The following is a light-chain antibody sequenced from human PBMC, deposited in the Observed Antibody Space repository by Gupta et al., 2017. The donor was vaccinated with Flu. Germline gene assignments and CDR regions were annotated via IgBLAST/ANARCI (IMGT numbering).Light chain of an antibody. V-gene: IGLV3-21*02. CDR1: NIGRKS. CDR2: EDR. Sequence: SCALPPPPSVSVAPGQTAEITCGGDNIGRKSVHWYQQKPGQAPVLVGYEDRDRPSGIPERFSGSNSGNTAALTISRAEAGDEADYYCQVWHSGTKSVVFGGGTKLTVL. J-gene: IGLJ2*01. CDR3: QVWHSGTKSVV.